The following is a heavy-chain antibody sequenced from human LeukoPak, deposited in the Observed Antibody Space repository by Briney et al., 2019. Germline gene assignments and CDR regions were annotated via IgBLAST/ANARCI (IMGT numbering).Heavy chain of an antibody. D-gene: IGHD2-15*01. Sequence: SETLSLTCAVYGGSFSGYYWSWIRQPPGKGLEWIGEINHSGSTNYNPSLKSRVTISVDTSKNQFSLKLSSVTAADTAVYYCARFGYCSGGSCYVAFDIWGQGTMVTVSS. CDR3: ARFGYCSGGSCYVAFDI. CDR2: INHSGST. V-gene: IGHV4-34*01. CDR1: GGSFSGYY. J-gene: IGHJ3*02.